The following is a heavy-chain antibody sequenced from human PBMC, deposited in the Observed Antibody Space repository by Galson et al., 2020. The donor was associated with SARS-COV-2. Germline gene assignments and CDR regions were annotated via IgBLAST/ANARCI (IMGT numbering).Heavy chain of an antibody. CDR1: GFSLRTSGMC. V-gene: IGHV2-70*01. D-gene: IGHD6-13*01. CDR3: ARIRVAAAGSPFDP. J-gene: IGHJ5*02. CDR2: IDWDDDK. Sequence: SGPTLVKPTQTLTLTRTFSGFSLRTSGMCVSWIRQPQGKALEWLALIDWDDDKYYSTSLKTRLTISKDTSKNQVVLTMTNMDPVDTATYYCARIRVAAAGSPFDPWGQGTLVTVSS.